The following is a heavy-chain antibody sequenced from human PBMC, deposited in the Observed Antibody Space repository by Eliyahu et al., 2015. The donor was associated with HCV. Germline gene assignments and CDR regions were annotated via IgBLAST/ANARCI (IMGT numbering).Heavy chain of an antibody. D-gene: IGHD6-19*01. V-gene: IGHV3-11*01. CDR2: ISSSASTL. CDR1: GFTFNDYY. J-gene: IGHJ4*02. CDR3: AGEPLRSGAYYFDY. Sequence: VKPGGSLRLSCAASGFTFNDYYMSWIRQAPGKGLEWLSYISSSASTLSYADSVKGRFTISRDNAKNSVYLQMNSLRAEDTAVYYCAGEPLRSGAYYFDYWGQGILVTVSS.